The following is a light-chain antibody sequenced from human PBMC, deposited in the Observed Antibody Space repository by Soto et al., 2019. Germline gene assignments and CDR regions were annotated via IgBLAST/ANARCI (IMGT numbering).Light chain of an antibody. J-gene: IGKJ4*01. CDR3: QQFSSYPLT. CDR1: PGIGDT. Sequence: EVVLTQSPATLSVSPGEGVTLSCRASPGIGDTLAWYQHKPGQTPRLLIYDTSARATGVPARFSGSRSGPEFTLTISRLEPEDFAVYYCQQFSSYPLTFGGGTKVDIK. V-gene: IGKV3-15*01. CDR2: DTS.